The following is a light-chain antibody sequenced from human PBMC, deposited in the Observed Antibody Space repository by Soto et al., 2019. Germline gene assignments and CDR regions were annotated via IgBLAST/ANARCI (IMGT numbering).Light chain of an antibody. J-gene: IGKJ5*01. Sequence: ETVMTQSPATLSVSPGERATLSCRASQTINNNLAWYQQKPGQAPRLLMFRTSTRATGVPARFSVSGSGTEFNLTISSLQSEDFAVYYCQQYNNWPPITFGQGTRLEIK. V-gene: IGKV3-15*01. CDR1: QTINNN. CDR3: QQYNNWPPIT. CDR2: RTS.